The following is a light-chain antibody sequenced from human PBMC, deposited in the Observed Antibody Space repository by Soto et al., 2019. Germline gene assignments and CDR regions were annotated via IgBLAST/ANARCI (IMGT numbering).Light chain of an antibody. Sequence: EIVLTQSPGTLSLSPGERVTLSCRASQSITNNYLAWHQQKPGQAPRLLIYAASSRVTGIPDRFSGSGSGTVFNLTISRLSPEDFVVYYCQQYRTSPITFGQGTRLEIK. CDR3: QQYRTSPIT. CDR1: QSITNNY. J-gene: IGKJ5*01. V-gene: IGKV3-20*01. CDR2: AAS.